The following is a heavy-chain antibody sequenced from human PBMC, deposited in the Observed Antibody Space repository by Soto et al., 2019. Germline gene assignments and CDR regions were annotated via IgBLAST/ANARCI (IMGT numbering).Heavy chain of an antibody. CDR2: IFYAGTT. Sequence: TXETLSLTCTVSGGSIIGFYWSWMRQPPGKGLEWIGYIFYAGTTLYTPSLKSRVTISVDTSKNQFSLKLSSVTAADTAVYYCARNDRIAKLQNGMGPWGQGTMVTVSS. V-gene: IGHV4-59*01. CDR3: ARNDRIAKLQNGMGP. D-gene: IGHD2-8*01. CDR1: GGSIIGFY. J-gene: IGHJ5*02.